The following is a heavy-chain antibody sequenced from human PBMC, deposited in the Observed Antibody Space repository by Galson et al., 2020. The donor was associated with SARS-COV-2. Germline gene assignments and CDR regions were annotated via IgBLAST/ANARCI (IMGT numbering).Heavy chain of an antibody. CDR2: THRGGET. J-gene: IGHJ6*02. Sequence: QAGGSLRLSCAASGFIISGNYMIWVRQAPGKGLEWVSITHRGGETNYADSVEGRFSMSTDHSKNTLYLQMNSLRAEDTAVYYCAREEDYGSGLDVWGQGTTVTVSS. D-gene: IGHD4-17*01. CDR3: AREEDYGSGLDV. V-gene: IGHV3-53*01. CDR1: GFIISGNY.